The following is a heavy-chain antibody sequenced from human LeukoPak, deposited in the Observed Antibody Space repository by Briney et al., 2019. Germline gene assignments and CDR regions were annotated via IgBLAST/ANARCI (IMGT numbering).Heavy chain of an antibody. CDR2: ISKDGSTT. Sequence: GGSLRLSCAASGFTFNNYWMHWVRQAPGKGLVWVSRISKDGSTTNYADSVKGRFTISRDNSKNTLYLQMNNLRAEDTAIYFCASYIWGSYRYFDYWGQGTLVTVSS. CDR3: ASYIWGSYRYFDY. D-gene: IGHD3-16*02. J-gene: IGHJ4*02. CDR1: GFTFNNYW. V-gene: IGHV3-74*01.